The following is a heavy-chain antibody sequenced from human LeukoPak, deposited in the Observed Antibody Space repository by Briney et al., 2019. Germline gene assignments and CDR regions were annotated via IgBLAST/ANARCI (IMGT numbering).Heavy chain of an antibody. CDR2: IKQDGSEK. Sequence: GGSLRLSCAASGFRFSSHWMSWARQAPGRGLEWVANIKQDGSEKYYVDSVKGRFTISRDNAQNSLHLQMNSLRAEDTAVYYCARAPRRGVMDVWGTGTTVSVSS. J-gene: IGHJ6*03. D-gene: IGHD3-10*01. V-gene: IGHV3-7*01. CDR3: ARAPRRGVMDV. CDR1: GFRFSSHW.